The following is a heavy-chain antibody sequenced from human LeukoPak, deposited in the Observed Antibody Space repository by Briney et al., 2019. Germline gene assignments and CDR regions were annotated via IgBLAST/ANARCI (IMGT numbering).Heavy chain of an antibody. CDR2: IYISGSGST. V-gene: IGHV4-4*07. CDR3: ARDHKDSNYDVWVNYYYYMDV. CDR1: GGSISSYY. D-gene: IGHD4-11*01. Sequence: SETLSLTCTVSGGSISSYYWSWIRQPAGKGLEWIGRIYISGSGSTNYNPSFKSRVTMSVDTSKNQSFLKLSSVTAADTAVYYCARDHKDSNYDVWVNYYYYMDVWGKGTTVTVSS. J-gene: IGHJ6*03.